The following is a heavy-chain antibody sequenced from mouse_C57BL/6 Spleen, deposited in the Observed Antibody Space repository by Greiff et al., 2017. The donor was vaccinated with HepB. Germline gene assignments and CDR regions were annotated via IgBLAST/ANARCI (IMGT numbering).Heavy chain of an antibody. CDR1: GFSFNTYA. CDR3: VRQNYAMDY. V-gene: IGHV10-1*01. CDR2: IRSKSNNYAT. Sequence: EVKLVESGGGLAQPKGSLKLSCAASGFSFNTYAMNWVRQAPGKGLEWVARIRSKSNNYATYYADSVKDRFTISRDDSESMLYLQMNNLKTEDTAMYYCVRQNYAMDYWGQGTSVTVSS. J-gene: IGHJ4*01.